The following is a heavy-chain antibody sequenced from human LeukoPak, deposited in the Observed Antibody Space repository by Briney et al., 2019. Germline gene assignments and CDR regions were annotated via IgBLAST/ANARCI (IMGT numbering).Heavy chain of an antibody. CDR3: AKPAYAGYYYYMDV. CDR1: GFTFSAYG. D-gene: IGHD3-16*01. Sequence: GGSLRLSCAASGFTFSAYGMHWVRQAPGKGLEWVALISYDGSNKYYADSVKGRFTISRDNSKNTLYLQMNSLRVEDTAVYYCAKPAYAGYYYYMDVWGKGTTVTVSS. V-gene: IGHV3-30*18. J-gene: IGHJ6*03. CDR2: ISYDGSNK.